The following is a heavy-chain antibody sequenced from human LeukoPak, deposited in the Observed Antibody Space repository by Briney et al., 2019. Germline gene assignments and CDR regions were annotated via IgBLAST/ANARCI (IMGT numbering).Heavy chain of an antibody. CDR2: IIPIFGTA. V-gene: IGHV1-69*13. CDR1: GGTFSSYA. D-gene: IGHD3-10*01. CDR3: ARVVRGVQSRYYFDY. Sequence: SVKVSCKASGGTFSSYAISWVRQAPGQGLEWMGGIIPIFGTANYAQKFQGRVTITADESTGTAYMELSSLRSEDTAVYYCARVVRGVQSRYYFDYWGQGTLVTVSS. J-gene: IGHJ4*02.